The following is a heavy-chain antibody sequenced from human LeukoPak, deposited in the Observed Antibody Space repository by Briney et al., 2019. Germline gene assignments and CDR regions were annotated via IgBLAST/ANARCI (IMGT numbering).Heavy chain of an antibody. CDR2: IKQDGSES. V-gene: IGHV3-7*01. CDR3: AELGITMIGGV. Sequence: GGSLRLSCAASGFTFSSYWMSWVRQAPGKGLEWVANIKQDGSESYYVDSVKGRFTISRDNAKNSLYLQMNSLRAEDTAVYYCAELGITMIGGVWGKGTTVTISS. J-gene: IGHJ6*04. D-gene: IGHD3-10*02. CDR1: GFTFSSYW.